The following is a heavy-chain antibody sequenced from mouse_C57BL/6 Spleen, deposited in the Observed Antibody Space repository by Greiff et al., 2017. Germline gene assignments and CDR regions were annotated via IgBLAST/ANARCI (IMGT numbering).Heavy chain of an antibody. CDR3: ARDYDGYSAWFAY. CDR1: GYSITSGYY. J-gene: IGHJ3*01. V-gene: IGHV3-6*01. D-gene: IGHD2-3*01. CDR2: ISYDGSN. Sequence: EVKLMESGPGLVKPSQSLSLTCSVTGYSITSGYYWNWIRQFPGNKLEWMGYISYDGSNNYNPSLKNRISITRDTSKNQFFLRLNSVTTEDTATYYCARDYDGYSAWFAYWGQGTLVTVSA.